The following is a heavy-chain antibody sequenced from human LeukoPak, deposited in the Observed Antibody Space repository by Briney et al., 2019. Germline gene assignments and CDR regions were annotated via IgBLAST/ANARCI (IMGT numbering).Heavy chain of an antibody. V-gene: IGHV4-39*06. CDR1: GGTISSSSYY. CDR3: ARRSDWFDP. Sequence: SETLSLTCTVSGGTISSSSYYWGWIRQPPGKGLEWIGSIYYSGSTYYNPSLKSRVTISVDTSKNQVTLKLTSVTAADTAVYYCARRSDWFDPWGQGTLVTVSS. J-gene: IGHJ5*02. CDR2: IYYSGST.